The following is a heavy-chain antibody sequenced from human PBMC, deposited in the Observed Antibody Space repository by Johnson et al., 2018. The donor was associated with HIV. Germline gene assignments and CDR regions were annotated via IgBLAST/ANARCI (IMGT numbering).Heavy chain of an antibody. Sequence: QVQLVESGGGVVQPGRSLGLSCAASGFSFSSYAMHWVRQAPGKGLEWVASLSYDGSTKDYADSVTGRFTISRDNSKNTLYLQMNSLRAEDTAVYYCAKPPSMGADAFDIWGQGTMVTVSS. J-gene: IGHJ3*02. CDR1: GFSFSSYA. CDR2: LSYDGSTK. D-gene: IGHD3-16*01. V-gene: IGHV3-30*04. CDR3: AKPPSMGADAFDI.